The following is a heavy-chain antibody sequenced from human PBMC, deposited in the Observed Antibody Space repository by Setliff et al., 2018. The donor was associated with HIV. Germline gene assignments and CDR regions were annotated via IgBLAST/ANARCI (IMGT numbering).Heavy chain of an antibody. D-gene: IGHD3-3*01. CDR1: GYTFTNYY. CDR3: ARDRVRITIFGANDASDI. CDR2: INPSGGSS. J-gene: IGHJ3*02. V-gene: IGHV1-46*01. Sequence: APVKVSCKASGYTFTNYYIHWVRQAPGQGLEWMGIINPSGGSSTYAQKFQGRVAMTRDTSTSTVYMELSSLRSEDTAVYYCARDRVRITIFGANDASDIWGQGTMVTVSS.